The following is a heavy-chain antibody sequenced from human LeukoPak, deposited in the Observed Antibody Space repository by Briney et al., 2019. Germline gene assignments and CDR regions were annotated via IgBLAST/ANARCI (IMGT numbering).Heavy chain of an antibody. CDR3: AREIPGADYYDSSGCLDI. CDR2: IYTSGST. J-gene: IGHJ3*02. D-gene: IGHD3-22*01. Sequence: PSETLSLTCTVSGGSISSYYWSWIRQPAGKGLEWIGRIYTSGSTNYNPSLKSRVTMSVDTSKNQFSLKLSSVTAADTAVYYCAREIPGADYYDSSGCLDIWGQGTMVTVSS. CDR1: GGSISSYY. V-gene: IGHV4-4*07.